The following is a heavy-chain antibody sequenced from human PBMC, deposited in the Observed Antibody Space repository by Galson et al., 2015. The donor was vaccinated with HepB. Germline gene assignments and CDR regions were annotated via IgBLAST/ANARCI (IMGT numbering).Heavy chain of an antibody. CDR2: ISYDGSNK. CDR3: AKDMYYYDSSGYHFDY. CDR1: GFTFSSYG. J-gene: IGHJ4*02. D-gene: IGHD3-22*01. V-gene: IGHV3-30*18. Sequence: SLRLYCAASGFTFSSYGMHWVRQAPGKGLEWVAVISYDGSNKYYADSVKGRFTISRDNSKNTLYLQMNSLRAEETAVYYWAKDMYYYDSSGYHFDYWGQGTLVPVSS.